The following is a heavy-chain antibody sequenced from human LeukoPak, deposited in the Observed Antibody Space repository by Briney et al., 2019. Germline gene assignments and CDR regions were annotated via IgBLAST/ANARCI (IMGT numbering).Heavy chain of an antibody. D-gene: IGHD3-3*01. V-gene: IGHV1-69*13. CDR3: AITIFGVVIITIDAFDI. J-gene: IGHJ3*02. CDR2: IIPIFGTA. CDR1: GGTFSSYA. Sequence: ASVKVSCKASGGTFSSYAISWVRQAPGQGLEWMGGIIPIFGTANYAQKFQGRVTITADESTSTAYMELSSLRSEDTAVYYCAITIFGVVIITIDAFDIWGQGTMVTVSS.